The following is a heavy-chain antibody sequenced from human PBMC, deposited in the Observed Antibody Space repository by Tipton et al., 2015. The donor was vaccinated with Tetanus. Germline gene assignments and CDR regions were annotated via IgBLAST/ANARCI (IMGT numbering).Heavy chain of an antibody. CDR2: IYFKGDT. Sequence: SGGSISDKKYYWGWIRQPPGKGLEWIASIYFKGDTYYSPSLKSRVTIDVDTSQNLFSRTLTSATAADTAIYYCARHLYGYWFDPWGQGAQVTVSS. D-gene: IGHD3-10*01. CDR1: GGSISDKKYY. V-gene: IGHV4-39*02. CDR3: ARHLYGYWFDP. J-gene: IGHJ5*02.